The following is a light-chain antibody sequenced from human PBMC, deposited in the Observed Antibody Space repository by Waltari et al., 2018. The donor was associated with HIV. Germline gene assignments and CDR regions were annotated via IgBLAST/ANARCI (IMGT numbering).Light chain of an antibody. CDR3: SSYAGSNNLV. CDR1: RSDVGGYHY. V-gene: IGLV2-8*01. J-gene: IGLJ2*01. Sequence: QSALTQPPSASGSPGQSVTISCTGTRSDVGGYHYVSWSQQHPGKAPKLMIYEVSKRPSGVPDRFSGSKSGNTASLTVSGLQAEDEADYYCSSYAGSNNLVFGGGTKLTVL. CDR2: EVS.